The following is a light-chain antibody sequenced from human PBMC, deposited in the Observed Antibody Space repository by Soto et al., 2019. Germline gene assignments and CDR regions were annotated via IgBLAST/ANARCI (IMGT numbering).Light chain of an antibody. J-gene: IGLJ2*01. CDR1: TSNIADNF. CDR3: GTWDSSLSNVL. V-gene: IGLV1-51*01. Sequence: QSVLTQPPSVSAAPGQTVTISCSGTTSNIADNFVSWYQHFPGTAPKLLIYDNDKRPSGIPDRFSGSKSGTSATLAITGLQTGDEADYYCGTWDSSLSNVLFGGGTKLTVL. CDR2: DND.